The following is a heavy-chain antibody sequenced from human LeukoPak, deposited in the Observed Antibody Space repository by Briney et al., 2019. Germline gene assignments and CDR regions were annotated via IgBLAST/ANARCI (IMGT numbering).Heavy chain of an antibody. CDR1: GGSISSGGYY. CDR3: ARVAYSGNYYWSSDV. Sequence: SETLSLTCTVSGGSISSGGYYWSWIRQHPGKGLEWIGYIYYSGSTYYNPSLKSRVTISVDTSKNQFSLKLSSVTAADTAVYYCARVAYSGNYYWSSDVWGKGITVTV. D-gene: IGHD1-26*01. J-gene: IGHJ6*03. V-gene: IGHV4-31*03. CDR2: IYYSGST.